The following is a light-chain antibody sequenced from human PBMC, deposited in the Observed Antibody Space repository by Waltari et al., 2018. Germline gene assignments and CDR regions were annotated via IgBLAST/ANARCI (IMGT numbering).Light chain of an antibody. V-gene: IGKV3-20*01. Sequence: EIVLTQSPGTLSLSPGERATLSCRASESVKGNYLVWYQQKPGQAPRVLIDGSSRMATGTPERFSGSGYGRDFTLTISRLEPEDFAMYYCQHYDGSPYTFGPGTKLEIK. CDR3: QHYDGSPYT. J-gene: IGKJ3*01. CDR2: GSS. CDR1: ESVKGNY.